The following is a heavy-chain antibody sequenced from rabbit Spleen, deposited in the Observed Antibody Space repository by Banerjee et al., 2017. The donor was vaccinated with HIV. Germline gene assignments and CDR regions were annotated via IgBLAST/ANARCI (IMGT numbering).Heavy chain of an antibody. CDR2: IVAGSSGST. Sequence: QSLEESGGDLVKPAGSLTLTCTASGFSFSSAYDMCWVRQAPEKGLEWVACIVAGSSGSTYYASWGNGRFIISKSSATTVTLQMNSLTASDTATYFCARSSDRYYKLRLDRWGPGTRGTVS. CDR1: GFSFSSAYD. D-gene: IGHD1-1*01. CDR3: ARSSDRYYKLRLDR. J-gene: IGHJ3*01. V-gene: IGHV1S40*01.